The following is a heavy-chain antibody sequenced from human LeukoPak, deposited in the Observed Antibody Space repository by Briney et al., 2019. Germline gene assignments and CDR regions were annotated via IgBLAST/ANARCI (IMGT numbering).Heavy chain of an antibody. CDR3: ARAVRNQLLSEY. CDR1: GYTFSIYD. V-gene: IGHV1-8*01. D-gene: IGHD2-2*01. Sequence: ASVKVSFKTSGYTFSIYDVTWVRQAPGQGLEYMGWMNPNSGNTGCAQKFRGRITMTSDASITSAYMELSSLTSEDTAVYYCARAVRNQLLSEYWGQGTLITVSS. J-gene: IGHJ4*02. CDR2: MNPNSGNT.